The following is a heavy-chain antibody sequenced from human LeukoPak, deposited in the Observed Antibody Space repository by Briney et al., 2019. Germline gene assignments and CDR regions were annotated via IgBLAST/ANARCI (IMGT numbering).Heavy chain of an antibody. J-gene: IGHJ4*02. CDR3: SKDLKGGTRSPQEFDY. CDR2: ISGSGGST. CDR1: GFTFSSYA. V-gene: IGHV3-23*01. Sequence: GGSLTLSCAASGFTFSSYAMSWVRHAPGKGLEWVSAISGSGGSTYYADSVKGRFTISRDNSKNTLYLQMNSLRAEDTAVYYCSKDLKGGTRSPQEFDYWGQGTMVTVSS. D-gene: IGHD2-15*01.